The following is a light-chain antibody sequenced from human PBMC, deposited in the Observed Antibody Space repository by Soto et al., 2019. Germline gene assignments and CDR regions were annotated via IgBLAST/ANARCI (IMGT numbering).Light chain of an antibody. CDR3: CSYAGSYTWV. CDR1: SSDVGGYTY. J-gene: IGLJ1*01. CDR2: DVS. V-gene: IGLV2-11*01. Sequence: QSALTQPRSVSGSPGQSVTISCTGTSSDVGGYTYVSWYRQHPGKAPKLMIYDVSQRPSGVPDRFSGSNAGNTASLTISGLEAEDEADYYCCSYAGSYTWVFVSGTKLTVL.